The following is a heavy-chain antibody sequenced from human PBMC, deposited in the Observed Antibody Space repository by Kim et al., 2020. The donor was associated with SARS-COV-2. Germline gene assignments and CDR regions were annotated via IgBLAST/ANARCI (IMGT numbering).Heavy chain of an antibody. D-gene: IGHD2-15*01. J-gene: IGHJ4*02. V-gene: IGHV4-59*08. CDR3: ARRGLDCSGGSCYFDY. Sequence: SLKSRVTISVDTSKNQFSLKLSSVTAADTAVYYCARRGLDCSGGSCYFDYWGQGTLVTVSS.